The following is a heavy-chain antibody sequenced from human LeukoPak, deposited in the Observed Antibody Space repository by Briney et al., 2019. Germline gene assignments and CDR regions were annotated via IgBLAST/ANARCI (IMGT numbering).Heavy chain of an antibody. CDR3: VRVKKILLEFEF. CDR2: INLATGMNPNSGGT. D-gene: IGHD2-15*01. J-gene: IGHJ4*02. CDR1: GYRFTDFH. V-gene: IGHV1-2*02. Sequence: ASVKVSCKPSGYRFTDFHIHWVRQAPGQGIEWMGWINLATGMNPNSGGTYYAKKFRGRVTMTTDTSSSTVHLEMRSLTIDDTAVYFCVRVKKILLEFEFWGQGTLLTVSS.